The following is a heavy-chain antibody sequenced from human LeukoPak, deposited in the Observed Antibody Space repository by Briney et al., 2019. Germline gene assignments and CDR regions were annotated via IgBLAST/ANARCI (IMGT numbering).Heavy chain of an antibody. CDR1: GFTFSSYA. D-gene: IGHD6-13*01. CDR3: AKDSGYSSSWYVSDWFDP. Sequence: GGSLRLSCEASGFTFSSYAMSWVRQAPGKGLEWVSAISGSGGSTYYADSVRGRFTISRDNSKNTLYLQMNSLRAEDTAVYYCAKDSGYSSSWYVSDWFDPWGQGTLVTVSS. V-gene: IGHV3-23*01. CDR2: ISGSGGST. J-gene: IGHJ5*02.